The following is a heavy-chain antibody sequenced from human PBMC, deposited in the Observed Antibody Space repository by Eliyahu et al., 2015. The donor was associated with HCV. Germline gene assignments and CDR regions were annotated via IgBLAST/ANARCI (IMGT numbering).Heavy chain of an antibody. J-gene: IGHJ5*02. D-gene: IGHD6-19*01. CDR3: SSGGGGIAVAGTGGWFDP. CDR2: IYYSGTT. Sequence: ETLSLTCTVSGGSITTYYWSWIRQPPGKGLEWIGYIYYSGTTNYNPSLKSRVTMSVDTSKNQFSLKLSSVSAEDTAVYYCSSGGGGIAVAGTGGWFDPWGQGTLVTVSS. V-gene: IGHV4-59*01. CDR1: GGSITTYY.